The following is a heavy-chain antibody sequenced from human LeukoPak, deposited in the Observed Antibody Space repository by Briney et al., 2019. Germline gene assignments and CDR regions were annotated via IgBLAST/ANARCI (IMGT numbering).Heavy chain of an antibody. Sequence: SETLSLTCTVSGGSISSYYWSWIRQPAGKGLEWIGRIYTSGSTNYNPSLKSRVTMSVDTSKNQFSLKLSSVTAADTAVYYCAREGCSGGSCYSAYNWFDSWGQGTLVTVSS. D-gene: IGHD2-15*01. CDR2: IYTSGST. CDR3: AREGCSGGSCYSAYNWFDS. J-gene: IGHJ5*01. V-gene: IGHV4-4*07. CDR1: GGSISSYY.